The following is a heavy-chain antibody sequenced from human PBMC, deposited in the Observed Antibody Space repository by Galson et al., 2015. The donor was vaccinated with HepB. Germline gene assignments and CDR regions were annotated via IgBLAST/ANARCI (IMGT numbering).Heavy chain of an antibody. CDR1: GFSGNY. CDR2: IYSGGIT. V-gene: IGHV3-53*01. J-gene: IGHJ3*01. Sequence: SLRLSCADSGFSGNYMSWVRQAPGKGLEWVSVIYSGGITYYGDSVKGRFTISRDKSKNTLYLQMNSLRAEDTAMYYCARGFHDSSGYVDAFGVWGQGTMVTVSS. CDR3: ARGFHDSSGYVDAFGV. D-gene: IGHD3-22*01.